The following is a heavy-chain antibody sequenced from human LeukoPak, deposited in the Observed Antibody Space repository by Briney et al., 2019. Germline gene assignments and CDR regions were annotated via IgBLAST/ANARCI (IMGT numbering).Heavy chain of an antibody. CDR3: ARGKPTRYCSSTSCYLTFQY. D-gene: IGHD2-2*01. CDR2: INHSGST. V-gene: IGHV4-34*01. J-gene: IGHJ1*01. CDR1: GGSFSGYY. Sequence: ETLSLTCAVYGGSFSGYYWSWLRQPPGKGLEWIGEINHSGSTNYNPSLTSRVTISVDTSKNQFSLKLSSVTAADTAVYYCARGKPTRYCSSTSCYLTFQYWGQGTLVTVSS.